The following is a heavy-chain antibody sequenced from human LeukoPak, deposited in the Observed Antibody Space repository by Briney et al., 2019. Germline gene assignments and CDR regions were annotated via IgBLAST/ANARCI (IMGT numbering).Heavy chain of an antibody. CDR1: GGSISSYY. J-gene: IGHJ5*02. CDR2: IYYSGST. CDR3: AREGGDPRWLDP. Sequence: PSETLSLTCTVSGGSISSYYWSWIRQPPGKGLEWIGYIYYSGSTNYNPSLKSRVTISVDTSKNQFSLNLTSVTAADTAVCSCAREGGDPRWLDPWGQGTLVTVSS. D-gene: IGHD6-25*01. V-gene: IGHV4-59*12.